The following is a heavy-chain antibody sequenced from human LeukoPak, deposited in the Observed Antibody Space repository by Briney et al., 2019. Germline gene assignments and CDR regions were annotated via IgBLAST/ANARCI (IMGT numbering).Heavy chain of an antibody. CDR2: IYHSGST. J-gene: IGHJ4*02. Sequence: KPSETLSLTCTVSGYSISSGYYWGWIRQPPGKGLEWIGSIYHSGSTYYNPSLKSRVTISVDTSKNQFSLKLSSVTAADTAVYYCARAAKYYDFWSGYFRLDYWGQGTLVTVSS. D-gene: IGHD3-3*01. CDR1: GYSISSGYY. V-gene: IGHV4-38-2*02. CDR3: ARAAKYYDFWSGYFRLDY.